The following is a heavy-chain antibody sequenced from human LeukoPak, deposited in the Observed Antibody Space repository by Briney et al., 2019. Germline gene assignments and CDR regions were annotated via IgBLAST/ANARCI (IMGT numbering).Heavy chain of an antibody. CDR3: ARGPKRSWVDP. J-gene: IGHJ5*02. CDR1: GGSISSGGYY. V-gene: IGHV4-31*03. Sequence: SETLSLTCTVSGGSISSGGYYWSWIRQHPGKGLEWIGYIYYSGSTYYNPSLKSRVTISVDTSKNQFSLKLSSVTAADTAVYYCARGPKRSWVDPWGQGTLVTVSS. CDR2: IYYSGST.